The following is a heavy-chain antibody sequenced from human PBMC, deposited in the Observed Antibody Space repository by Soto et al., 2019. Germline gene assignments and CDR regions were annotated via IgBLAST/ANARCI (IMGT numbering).Heavy chain of an antibody. CDR2: ISAYNGNT. Sequence: ASVTVSCTASGYTFTSYGISWVRQANSQGLEWMGWISAYNGNTNYAQKLQGRVTMTTDTSTSTAYMELRSLRSDDTAVYYCAREYCSGGRCYPNTYYYYGMDVWGQGTTVTVSS. V-gene: IGHV1-18*01. CDR1: GYTFTSYG. CDR3: AREYCSGGRCYPNTYYYYGMDV. D-gene: IGHD2-15*01. J-gene: IGHJ6*02.